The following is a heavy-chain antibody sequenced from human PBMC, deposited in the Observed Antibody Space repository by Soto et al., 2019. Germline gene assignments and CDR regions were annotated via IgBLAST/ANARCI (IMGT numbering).Heavy chain of an antibody. CDR1: GGSISSGGYY. Sequence: PSETLSLTCTVSGGSISSGGYYWSWIRQHPGKGLEWIGYIYYSGSTYYNPSLKSRVTISVDTSKNQFSLKLSSVTAADTAVYYCARGGRYCSGGSCDPFDYWGQGTLVTVSS. D-gene: IGHD2-15*01. V-gene: IGHV4-31*03. J-gene: IGHJ4*02. CDR2: IYYSGST. CDR3: ARGGRYCSGGSCDPFDY.